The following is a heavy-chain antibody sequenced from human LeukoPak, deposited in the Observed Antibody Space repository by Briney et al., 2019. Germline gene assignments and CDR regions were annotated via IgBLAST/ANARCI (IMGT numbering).Heavy chain of an antibody. D-gene: IGHD1-1*01. CDR2: INHSGST. CDR1: GGSFSGYY. CDR3: ATRGKRALRPYYMDV. V-gene: IGHV4-34*01. Sequence: SETLSLTCAVYGGSFSGYYWSWIRQHPGKGLEWIGEINHSGSTNYNPSLKSRVTISVDTSKNQSSLKLSSVTAADTAVYYCATRGKRALRPYYMDVWGKGTTVTVSS. J-gene: IGHJ6*03.